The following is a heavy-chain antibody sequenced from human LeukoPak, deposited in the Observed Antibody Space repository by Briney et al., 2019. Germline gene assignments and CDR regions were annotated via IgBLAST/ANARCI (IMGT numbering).Heavy chain of an antibody. V-gene: IGHV1-69*13. CDR1: GGTFSSYA. Sequence: SVKVSCKASGGTFSSYAISWVRQAPGQGLEWMGGIIPIFGTANYAQTFQGRVTITADESTNTAYMELSSLRSEDTAVYYCARARQDGGELLLFDAFDIWGQGTMVTVSS. CDR2: IIPIFGTA. J-gene: IGHJ3*02. D-gene: IGHD1-26*01. CDR3: ARARQDGGELLLFDAFDI.